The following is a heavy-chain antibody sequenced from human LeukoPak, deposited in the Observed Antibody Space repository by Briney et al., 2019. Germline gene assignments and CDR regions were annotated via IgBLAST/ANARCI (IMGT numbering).Heavy chain of an antibody. J-gene: IGHJ4*02. CDR3: AKDNASPTENEVVVVAATPGYFDY. V-gene: IGHV3-23*01. D-gene: IGHD2-15*01. Sequence: QSGGSLRLSCAASGFTFSSYAMSWVRQAPEKGLEWVSAISGSGGSTYYADSVKGRFTISRDNSKNTLYLQMNSLRAEDTAVYYCAKDNASPTENEVVVVAATPGYFDYWGQGTLVTVSS. CDR1: GFTFSSYA. CDR2: ISGSGGST.